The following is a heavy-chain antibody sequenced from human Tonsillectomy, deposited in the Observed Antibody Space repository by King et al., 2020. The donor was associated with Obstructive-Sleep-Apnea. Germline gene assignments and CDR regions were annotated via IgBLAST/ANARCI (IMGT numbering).Heavy chain of an antibody. CDR3: ARDNPSPRQLIVVVPARDYYHGMDV. CDR2: IIPIRGVA. Sequence: VQLVESGAEVKKPGSSVKVSCKASGGTFTNYAFSWVRQAPGQGLEWMGGIIPIRGVANYAQKFQGRVTITADKSTSTAYMELSSLRSEDTAVYYCARDNPSPRQLIVVVPARDYYHGMDVWGQGTTVTVSS. J-gene: IGHJ6*02. V-gene: IGHV1-69*10. D-gene: IGHD2-15*01. CDR1: GGTFTNYA.